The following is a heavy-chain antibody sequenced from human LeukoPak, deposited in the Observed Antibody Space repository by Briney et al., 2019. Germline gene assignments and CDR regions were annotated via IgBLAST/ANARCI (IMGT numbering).Heavy chain of an antibody. D-gene: IGHD6-13*01. CDR2: IYPGDSDT. Sequence: GESLKISCKGSGYSFTSYWIGWVRQMPGKGLEWMGIIYPGDSDTRYSPSFQGQVTISADKSISTAYLQWSSLKASDTAMYYCARCMQLAETPNWFDPCGQGTLVTVSS. CDR1: GYSFTSYW. CDR3: ARCMQLAETPNWFDP. V-gene: IGHV5-51*01. J-gene: IGHJ5*02.